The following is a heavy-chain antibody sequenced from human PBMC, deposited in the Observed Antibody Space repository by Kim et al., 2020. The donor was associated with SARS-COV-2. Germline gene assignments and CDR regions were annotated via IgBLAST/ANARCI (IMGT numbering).Heavy chain of an antibody. Sequence: GGSLRLSCAASGFTFSSYAMSWVRQAPGKGLEWVSAISAGGGSTYYADSVRGRFTISRDNSKSTLYLQMNSLRAEDTAVYYCAKAFRGLGFDYWGQGTLVTVSS. V-gene: IGHV3-23*01. J-gene: IGHJ4*02. CDR3: AKAFRGLGFDY. D-gene: IGHD3-10*01. CDR1: GFTFSSYA. CDR2: ISAGGGST.